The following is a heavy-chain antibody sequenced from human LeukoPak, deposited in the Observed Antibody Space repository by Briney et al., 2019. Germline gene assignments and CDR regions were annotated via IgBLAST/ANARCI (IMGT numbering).Heavy chain of an antibody. CDR2: IYYSGTT. Sequence: SETLSLTCAVYGGSFSGYYWSWIRQPPGKGLEWIGGIYYSGTTYYNPSLQSRVTISVDTTKNQFSLKLSSVTAADTAVYYCARNFGDSGYPRFGDIWGRGTLVTVSS. CDR1: GGSFSGYY. V-gene: IGHV4-34*01. J-gene: IGHJ2*01. D-gene: IGHD3-22*01. CDR3: ARNFGDSGYPRFGDI.